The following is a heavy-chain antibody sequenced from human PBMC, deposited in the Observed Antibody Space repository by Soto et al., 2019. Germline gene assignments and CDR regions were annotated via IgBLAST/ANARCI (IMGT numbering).Heavy chain of an antibody. V-gene: IGHV1-18*01. D-gene: IGHD3-16*02. CDR2: ISAYNGNT. CDR3: ARDFGPTWMGELSLHHPVI. J-gene: IGHJ4*02. Sequence: VASVKVSCKASGYTFTSYGISWVRQAPGQGLEWMGWISAYNGNTNYAQKLQGRVTMTTDTSTSTAYMELRSLRSDDTAVYYCARDFGPTWMGELSLHHPVIWGQGTLVTVSS. CDR1: GYTFTSYG.